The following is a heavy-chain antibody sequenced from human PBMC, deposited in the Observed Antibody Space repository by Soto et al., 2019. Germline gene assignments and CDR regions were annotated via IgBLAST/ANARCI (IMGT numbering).Heavy chain of an antibody. CDR2: INHSGST. Sequence: AETLSLTCAVYGGSFSGYYWIWIRQAPGKGLEWIVEINHSGSTNYNPSLKSRVTISVDTSKNQFSLKLSSVTAADTAVYYCARGVGAYCSSTSCYPYYYYGMDVWGQGTTVTVSS. CDR3: ARGVGAYCSSTSCYPYYYYGMDV. D-gene: IGHD2-2*01. J-gene: IGHJ6*02. V-gene: IGHV4-34*01. CDR1: GGSFSGYY.